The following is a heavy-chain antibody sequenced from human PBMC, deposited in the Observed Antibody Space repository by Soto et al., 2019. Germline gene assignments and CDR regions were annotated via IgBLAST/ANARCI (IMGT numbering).Heavy chain of an antibody. CDR3: AKSVPGIYGGQPYYFDY. CDR1: GFTFSSYA. CDR2: ISGSGGST. V-gene: IGHV3-23*01. D-gene: IGHD5-12*01. J-gene: IGHJ4*02. Sequence: EVQLLESGGGLVQPGGSLRLSCAASGFTFSSYAMSWVRQAPGKGLEWVSAISGSGGSTYYADSVKGRFTISRDNSKNKLYMQMNSLRAEDTDVYYCAKSVPGIYGGQPYYFDYWGQGTLVTVSS.